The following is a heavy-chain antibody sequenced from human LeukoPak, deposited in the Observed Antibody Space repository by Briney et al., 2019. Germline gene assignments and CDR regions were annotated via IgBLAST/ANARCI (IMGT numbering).Heavy chain of an antibody. D-gene: IGHD3-22*01. CDR3: AKDSSDYYFDY. Sequence: GGSLRLSCVASGFTFRSYGIHWVRQAPGKGLEWLAFIWYDEITKNYADSVKGRFTISRDNSKNTLYVQMNSLRPDDTAVYYCAKDSSDYYFDYWGQGTLVTVSS. V-gene: IGHV3-30*02. J-gene: IGHJ4*02. CDR2: IWYDEITK. CDR1: GFTFRSYG.